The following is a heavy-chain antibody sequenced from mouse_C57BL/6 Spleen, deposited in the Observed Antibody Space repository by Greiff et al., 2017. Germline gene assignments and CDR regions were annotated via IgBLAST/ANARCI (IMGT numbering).Heavy chain of an antibody. V-gene: IGHV1-82*01. J-gene: IGHJ4*01. CDR3: ARDYSSYYAMDY. D-gene: IGHD2-5*01. CDR2: IYPGDGDT. CDR1: GYAFSSSW. Sequence: QVQLQQSGPELVKPGASVKISCKASGYAFSSSWMNWVKQRPGKGLEWIGRIYPGDGDTNYNGKFKGKATLTADKSSSTAYMQLSSLTSEDSAVYFCARDYSSYYAMDYWGQGTSVTVSS.